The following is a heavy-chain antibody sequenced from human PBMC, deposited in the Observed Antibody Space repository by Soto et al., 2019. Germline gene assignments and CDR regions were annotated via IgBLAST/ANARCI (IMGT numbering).Heavy chain of an antibody. D-gene: IGHD4-4*01. Sequence: GESLKISCKWSGYTFTDYWIGWVRQLPGKGRDWMGLIYPGDSDTRYSPSFQGHVTITVDKSTSTAYLQWNTLKASDTAMYYCSRHISNLRYCYWAMDVWGQGTTVTVSS. CDR3: SRHISNLRYCYWAMDV. V-gene: IGHV5-51*01. CDR1: GYTFTDYW. J-gene: IGHJ6*02. CDR2: IYPGDSDT.